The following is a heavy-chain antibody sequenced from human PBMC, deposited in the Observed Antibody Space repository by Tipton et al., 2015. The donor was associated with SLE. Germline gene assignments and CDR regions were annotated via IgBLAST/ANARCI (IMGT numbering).Heavy chain of an antibody. CDR1: GASFSSGDYY. CDR2: IHPSGDT. CDR3: ASEMWGYCDGGPCPYYIDY. V-gene: IGHV4-61*02. Sequence: TLSLTCSVSGASFSSGDYYWSWIRQPAGQGLEWIGRIHPSGDTNYNPSLKSRVTISIDTSRIQFSLKLNSMTVADTAVYYCASEMWGYCDGGPCPYYIDYWGQGALVTVSS. D-gene: IGHD2-15*01. J-gene: IGHJ4*02.